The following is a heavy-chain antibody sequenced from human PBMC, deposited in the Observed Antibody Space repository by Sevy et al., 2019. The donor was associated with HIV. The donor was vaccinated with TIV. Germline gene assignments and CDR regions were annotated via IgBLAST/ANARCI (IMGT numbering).Heavy chain of an antibody. Sequence: GGSLRLSCAASGFTFSSYGMHWVRQAPGKGLEWVAFIRYDGSNKYYADSVKGRFTISRDNSKNTQYLQMNGLRAEDTAVYYCAKDRGYYDSSGYYYFDYWGQGTLVTVSS. D-gene: IGHD3-22*01. CDR2: IRYDGSNK. CDR1: GFTFSSYG. CDR3: AKDRGYYDSSGYYYFDY. V-gene: IGHV3-30*02. J-gene: IGHJ4*02.